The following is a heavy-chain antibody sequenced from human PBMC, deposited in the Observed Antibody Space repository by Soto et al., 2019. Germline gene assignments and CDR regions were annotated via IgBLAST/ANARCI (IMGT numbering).Heavy chain of an antibody. CDR2: INPNSGGT. D-gene: IGHD3-10*01. CDR1: GYTFTGYY. Sequence: ASVKVSCKASGYTFTGYYMHWVRQAPGQGREWMGWINPNSGGTNYAQKFQGWVTMTRDTSISTAYMELSRLRSDDTAVYYCARGAGSGSYHYYYYYMDVWGKGTTVTVSS. J-gene: IGHJ6*03. CDR3: ARGAGSGSYHYYYYYMDV. V-gene: IGHV1-2*04.